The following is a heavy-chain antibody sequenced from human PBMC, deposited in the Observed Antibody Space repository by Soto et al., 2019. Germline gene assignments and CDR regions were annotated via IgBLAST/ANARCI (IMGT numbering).Heavy chain of an antibody. CDR1: WLTFINHS. CDR2: INGGGGST. J-gene: IGHJ4*02. CDR3: AKDKVCSGGSCYYDY. D-gene: IGHD2-15*01. V-gene: IGHV3-23*01. Sequence: ASWLTFINHSVTWISKTTRKGLEWVSAINGGGGSTYYADSVKGRFTISRDNSKDTLYLQMNSLRAEDMAVYYCAKDKVCSGGSCYYDYWGQGTLVTVSS.